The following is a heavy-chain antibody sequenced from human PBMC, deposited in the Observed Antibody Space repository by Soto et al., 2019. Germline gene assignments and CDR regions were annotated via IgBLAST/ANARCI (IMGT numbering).Heavy chain of an antibody. CDR1: GFTFSSYA. CDR2: ISGSGGST. J-gene: IGHJ4*02. CDR3: AKDRNHYSSSFDY. Sequence: GGSLRLSCAASGFTFSSYAMSWVRQAPGKGLEWVSAISGSGGSTYYADSVKGRFTISRDNSKNTLYLQMNSLRAEYTAIYYCAKDRNHYSSSFDYCGQGSLVTGSS. V-gene: IGHV3-23*01. D-gene: IGHD6-6*01.